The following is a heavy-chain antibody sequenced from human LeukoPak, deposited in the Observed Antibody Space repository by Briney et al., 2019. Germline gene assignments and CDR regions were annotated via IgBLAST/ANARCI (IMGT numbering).Heavy chain of an antibody. CDR3: ARDANWGSVDY. J-gene: IGHJ4*02. D-gene: IGHD7-27*01. Sequence: GGSLRLSCAASGFTFSDYYMSWIRQARGKGLEWVSYISSSGSTIYYADSVKGRFTISRDNAKNSLYLQMNSLRAEDTAVYYCARDANWGSVDYWGQGTLVTVSS. CDR2: ISSSGSTI. V-gene: IGHV3-11*01. CDR1: GFTFSDYY.